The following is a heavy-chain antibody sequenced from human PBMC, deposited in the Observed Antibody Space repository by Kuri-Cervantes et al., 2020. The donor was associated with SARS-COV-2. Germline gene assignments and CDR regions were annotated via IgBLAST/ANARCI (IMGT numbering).Heavy chain of an antibody. J-gene: IGHJ6*02. Sequence: SETLSLTCVVSGDSFSDPYWSWIRQPPGKGLEWIGYIYYSGSTNYNPSLKSRVTISVDTSKNQFSLKLSSVTAADTAVYYCASLILSAPAQMSVGGYYYYGMDVWGQGTTVTVSS. CDR2: IYYSGST. V-gene: IGHV4-59*11. CDR3: ASLILSAPAQMSVGGYYYYGMDV. D-gene: IGHD2/OR15-2a*01. CDR1: GDSFSDPY.